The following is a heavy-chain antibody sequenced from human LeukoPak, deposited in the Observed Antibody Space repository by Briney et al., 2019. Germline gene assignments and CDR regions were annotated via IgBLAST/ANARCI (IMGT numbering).Heavy chain of an antibody. CDR3: ARDWFRGMTVAGPLDY. Sequence: GASVKVSCKASGGTFSSYAISWVRQAPGQGLEWMGGIIPIFGTANYAQKFQGRVTITADESTSTAYMELSSLRSEDTAVYYCARDWFRGMTVAGPLDYCGQGTQVTVSS. V-gene: IGHV1-69*13. CDR2: IIPIFGTA. D-gene: IGHD6-19*01. CDR1: GGTFSSYA. J-gene: IGHJ4*02.